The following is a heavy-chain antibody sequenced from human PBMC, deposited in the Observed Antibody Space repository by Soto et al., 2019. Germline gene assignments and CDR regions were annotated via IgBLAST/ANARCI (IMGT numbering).Heavy chain of an antibody. CDR3: ARDQRIFGVGFYGMDV. J-gene: IGHJ6*02. D-gene: IGHD3-3*01. CDR1: GGTFSSYA. V-gene: IGHV1-69*13. CDR2: IIPIFGTA. Sequence: GASVKVSCKASGGTFSSYAISWVRQAPGQGLEWMGGIIPIFGTANYAQKFQGRVTITADESTSTAYMELSSLRSEDTAVYYCARDQRIFGVGFYGMDVWGQGTTVTVSS.